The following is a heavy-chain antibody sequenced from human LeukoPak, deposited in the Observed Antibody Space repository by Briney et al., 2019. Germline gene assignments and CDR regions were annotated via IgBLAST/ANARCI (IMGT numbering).Heavy chain of an antibody. D-gene: IGHD5-12*01. CDR2: IYTDGNT. Sequence: GGSLRLSCAASGFTVSSNYMSWVRQAQGKGLQLVSVIYTDGNTYYAYSVKGRFTISRDNSTNTLYLQLNLLRAEDTAVYYCATAPLSTTYSFTWQHDYWGEASLLTVSS. CDR3: ATAPLSTTYSFTWQHDY. J-gene: IGHJ4*02. V-gene: IGHV3-66*01. CDR1: GFTVSSNY.